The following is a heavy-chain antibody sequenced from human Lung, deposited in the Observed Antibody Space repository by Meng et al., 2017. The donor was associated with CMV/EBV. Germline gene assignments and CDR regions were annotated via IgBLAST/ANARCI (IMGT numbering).Heavy chain of an antibody. CDR2: ISAYNGNT. CDR1: GYSFRTFG. Sequence: ASVXVSXKASGYSFRTFGISWVRKAPGQGLEWMGWISAYNGNTTYTQKVQGRVTMTRDISTGTVYMELRSLRADDTAVYYCARDRVLRGVNGLDVWGQGTXVTVYS. V-gene: IGHV1-18*01. J-gene: IGHJ6*02. CDR3: ARDRVLRGVNGLDV. D-gene: IGHD3-10*01.